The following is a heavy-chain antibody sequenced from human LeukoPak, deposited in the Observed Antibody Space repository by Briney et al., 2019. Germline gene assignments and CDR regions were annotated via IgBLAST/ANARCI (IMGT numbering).Heavy chain of an antibody. CDR1: GFTFDDYT. V-gene: IGHV3-43*01. D-gene: IGHD3-22*01. CDR3: AKDIGDSIGYNYFDS. J-gene: IGHJ4*02. Sequence: GGSLRLSCAASGFTFDDYTMHWVRRAPGKGLEWVSVISWHGSTTKYADSVRGRFTISRDNRKNSLSLQMNSLRPEDTALYYCAKDIGDSIGYNYFDSWGQGTLVTVSS. CDR2: ISWHGSTT.